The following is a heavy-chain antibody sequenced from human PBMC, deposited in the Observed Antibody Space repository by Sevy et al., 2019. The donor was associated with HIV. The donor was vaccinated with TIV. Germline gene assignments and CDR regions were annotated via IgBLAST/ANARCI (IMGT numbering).Heavy chain of an antibody. CDR2: ISSSSSYI. Sequence: GGSLRLSCTASGFTFSSFSMSWVRQAPGKGLEWVSSISSSSSYIYYADSVKGRFTISRDNAKNSLYLQMNSLRAEDTAVYYCARGPKGHPFDYWGQGTLVTVSS. CDR1: GFTFSSFS. V-gene: IGHV3-21*01. J-gene: IGHJ4*02. CDR3: ARGPKGHPFDY.